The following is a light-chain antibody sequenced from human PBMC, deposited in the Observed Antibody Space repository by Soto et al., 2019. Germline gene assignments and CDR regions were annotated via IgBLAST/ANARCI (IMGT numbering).Light chain of an antibody. Sequence: QSALTQPASVSGSPGQSITISCTGTSNDIGGHNHVSWYQQHPGNSPKLIIYEVTQRPSGVSNRFSASNSGTTASLTISGLQAEDEADYYCCSYAGIITWVCGGGTKLTVL. CDR1: SNDIGGHNH. J-gene: IGLJ3*02. CDR3: CSYAGIITWV. V-gene: IGLV2-23*02. CDR2: EVT.